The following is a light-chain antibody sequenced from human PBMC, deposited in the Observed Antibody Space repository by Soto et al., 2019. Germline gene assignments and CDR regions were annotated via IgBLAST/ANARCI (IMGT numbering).Light chain of an antibody. CDR3: QQYNNWPIT. V-gene: IGKV3-15*01. Sequence: EIVMTQSPATLSVSPGERATLSCRANQNIISNLAWYQKKPGQAPRLLIYGASTRATGIPARFSGSGSGTEFTLTISSLQSEDFEVYYCQQYNNWPITFGQGTRLEIK. CDR1: QNIISN. CDR2: GAS. J-gene: IGKJ5*01.